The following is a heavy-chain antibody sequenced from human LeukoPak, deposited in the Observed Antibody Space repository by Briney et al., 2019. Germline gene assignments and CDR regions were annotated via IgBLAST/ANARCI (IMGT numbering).Heavy chain of an antibody. CDR1: GLTFGDYW. Sequence: GGSLRLSCEASGLTFGDYWMTWVRQAPGKGLECVANIKQDGSENHYVDSVKGRFTFSRDNAKNSLSLQMNSLRAEDTAVYYCATYWRYFDWLLSDIWGLGTMVTVSS. CDR3: ATYWRYFDWLLSDI. J-gene: IGHJ3*02. V-gene: IGHV3-7*05. D-gene: IGHD3-9*01. CDR2: IKQDGSEN.